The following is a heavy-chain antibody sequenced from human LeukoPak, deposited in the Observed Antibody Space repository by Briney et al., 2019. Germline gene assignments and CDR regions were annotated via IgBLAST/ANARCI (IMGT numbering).Heavy chain of an antibody. CDR2: ISSSGSTI. J-gene: IGHJ4*02. CDR3: ARDRAVTTVDY. CDR1: GFTFSSYA. V-gene: IGHV3-48*04. Sequence: GGSLRLSCAASGFTFSSYAMGWVRQAPGKGLEWVSYISSSGSTIYYADSVKGRFTISRDNAKNSLYLQMNSLRAEDTAVYYCARDRAVTTVDYWGQGTLVTVSS. D-gene: IGHD4-17*01.